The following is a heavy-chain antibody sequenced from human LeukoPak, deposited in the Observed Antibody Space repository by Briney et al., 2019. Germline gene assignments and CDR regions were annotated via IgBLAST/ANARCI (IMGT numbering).Heavy chain of an antibody. CDR3: ARGPHIVVVTAILSYFDY. J-gene: IGHJ4*02. V-gene: IGHV3-23*01. CDR1: GFTFSSYG. CDR2: ISGSGGST. Sequence: GGSLRLSCAASGFTFSSYGMSWVRQAPGKGLEWVSAISGSGGSTYYADSVKGRFTISRDNAKNSLYLQMNSLRAEDTAVYYCARGPHIVVVTAILSYFDYWGQGTLVTVSS. D-gene: IGHD2-21*02.